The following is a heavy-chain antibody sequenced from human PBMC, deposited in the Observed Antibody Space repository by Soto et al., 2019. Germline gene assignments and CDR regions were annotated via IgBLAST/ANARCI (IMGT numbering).Heavy chain of an antibody. J-gene: IGHJ5*02. CDR2: IYYSGST. CDR1: GGSISSYY. D-gene: IGHD1-20*01. CDR3: VRLGNWNDQSRFDP. V-gene: IGHV4-59*08. Sequence: PSETLSLTCTVSGGSISSYYGSWIRQPPGKGLEWIGYIYYSGSTNYNPSLKSRVTISVDTSKNQFSLNLRSVTAADTAVFYCVRLGNWNDQSRFDPWGQGTLVTVSS.